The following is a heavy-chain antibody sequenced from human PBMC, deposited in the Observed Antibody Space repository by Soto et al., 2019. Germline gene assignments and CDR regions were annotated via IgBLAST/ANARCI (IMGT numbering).Heavy chain of an antibody. V-gene: IGHV2-5*02. CDR3: GRRITMVRGVPDTYYFDY. J-gene: IGHJ4*02. CDR2: IYWDDDK. D-gene: IGHD3-10*01. Sequence: QITLKESGPTLVKPTETLTLTCTFSGFSLGTPEVGVGWIRQPPGKALEWLALIYWDDDKRYTPSLEGRLTITKDTSKNQVVLTMTNTAAVDTATYYCGRRITMVRGVPDTYYFDYWGQGALVSVSS. CDR1: GFSLGTPEVG.